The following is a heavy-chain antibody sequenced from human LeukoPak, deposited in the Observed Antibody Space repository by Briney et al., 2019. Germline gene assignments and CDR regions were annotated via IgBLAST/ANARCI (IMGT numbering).Heavy chain of an antibody. CDR3: ARDLSSRYAFDI. J-gene: IGHJ3*02. Sequence: ASVKVSCKASGYTFTGYYMHWVRQAPGQGLEWMGWINPNSGGTNYAQKFQGRVTMTRDTSTSTVYMELSSLRSEDTAVYYCARDLSSRYAFDIWGQGTVVTVSS. CDR2: INPNSGGT. CDR1: GYTFTGYY. V-gene: IGHV1-2*02. D-gene: IGHD3-10*01.